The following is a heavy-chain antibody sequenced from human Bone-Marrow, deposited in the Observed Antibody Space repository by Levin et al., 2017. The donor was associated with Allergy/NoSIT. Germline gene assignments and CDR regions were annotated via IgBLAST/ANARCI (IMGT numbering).Heavy chain of an antibody. Sequence: GGSLRLSCEVSEFTFSTYGMHWVRQAPGKGPEWVAVIWFDGSNKFYADSVKGRFTISRDNLKNTLYLQMNSLRAEDTAVYYCARSSPLGTNALDYWGQGTPVTVSS. CDR2: IWFDGSNK. J-gene: IGHJ4*02. D-gene: IGHD2-8*01. CDR1: EFTFSTYG. CDR3: ARSSPLGTNALDY. V-gene: IGHV3-33*01.